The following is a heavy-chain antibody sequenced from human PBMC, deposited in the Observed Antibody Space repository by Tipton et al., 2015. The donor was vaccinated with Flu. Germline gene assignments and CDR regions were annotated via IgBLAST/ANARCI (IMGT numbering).Heavy chain of an antibody. V-gene: IGHV6-1*01. CDR2: TFYRSGWLT. J-gene: IGHJ5*02. Sequence: GLVKPSQALSLTCAISGESVSSDSVAWNWIRQSPSRGFEWLGRTFYRSGWLTTYAVSLNGRMTINTDTSKNQVSLQLDSVSPDDAAVYYCTRSLHTSAGGQNWFDPWGQGTLVTVSS. CDR1: GESVSSDSVA. CDR3: TRSLHTSAGGQNWFDP. D-gene: IGHD2-8*02.